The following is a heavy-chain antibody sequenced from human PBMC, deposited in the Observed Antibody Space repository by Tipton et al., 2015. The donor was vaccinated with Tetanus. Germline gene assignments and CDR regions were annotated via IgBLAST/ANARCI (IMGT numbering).Heavy chain of an antibody. CDR1: GGSFSGYY. D-gene: IGHD6-13*01. CDR3: ATGGSSSWNYYYYYGMDV. J-gene: IGHJ6*02. CDR2: INHSGST. Sequence: TLSLTCAVYGGSFSGYYWSWIRQPPGKGLEWIGEINHSGSTNYNPSLKSRVTISVDTSKNQFSLKLSSVTAADTAVYYCATGGSSSWNYYYYYGMDVWGQGTTVTVSS. V-gene: IGHV4-34*01.